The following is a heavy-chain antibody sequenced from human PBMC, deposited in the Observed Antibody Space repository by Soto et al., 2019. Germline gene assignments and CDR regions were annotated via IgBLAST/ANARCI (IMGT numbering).Heavy chain of an antibody. J-gene: IGHJ4*02. Sequence: QVQLVQSGAEVAKPGSSVKVSCKASGDNFTNLALSWVRQAPGQGLVWMGGIIPARDMIKYAEKFQGRVTITADESTSTAYMQLSSLTSEDTAVYYCARDHFSGVTWAHFFAQWGQGTLVNVSS. CDR2: IIPARDMI. CDR3: ARDHFSGVTWAHFFAQ. D-gene: IGHD3-10*01. CDR1: GDNFTNLA. V-gene: IGHV1-69*01.